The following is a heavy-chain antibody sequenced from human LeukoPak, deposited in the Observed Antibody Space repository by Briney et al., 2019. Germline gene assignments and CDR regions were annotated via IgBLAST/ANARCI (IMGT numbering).Heavy chain of an antibody. Sequence: GASVKVSCKASGYTFTGYYMHWVRQAPGQGLEWMGWINPSSGGTNYAQKFQGRVTMTRDTSISTAYMELSRLRSDDTAVYYCARDNGFYDSTVNYWGQGTLVTVSS. CDR1: GYTFTGYY. CDR2: INPSSGGT. CDR3: ARDNGFYDSTVNY. D-gene: IGHD3-22*01. J-gene: IGHJ4*02. V-gene: IGHV1-2*02.